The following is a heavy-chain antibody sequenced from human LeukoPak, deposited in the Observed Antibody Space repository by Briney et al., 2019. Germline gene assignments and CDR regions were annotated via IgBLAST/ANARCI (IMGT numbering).Heavy chain of an antibody. D-gene: IGHD3-22*01. CDR1: GFTFSSYS. V-gene: IGHV3-21*01. CDR3: ARVVRDSSGYYPASYYFDY. CDR2: ISSSSSYI. Sequence: GGSLRLSCAASGFTFSSYSMNWVRQAPGKGLEWVSSISSSSSYIYYADSVKGRFTISRDNAKNSLYLQMNSLRAEDTAVYYCARVVRDSSGYYPASYYFDYWGQGTLVTVSS. J-gene: IGHJ4*02.